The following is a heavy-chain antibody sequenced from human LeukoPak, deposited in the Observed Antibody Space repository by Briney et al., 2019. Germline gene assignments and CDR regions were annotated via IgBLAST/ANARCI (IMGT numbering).Heavy chain of an antibody. CDR1: GGSISTYF. Sequence: PSETLSLTCTVSGGSISTYFWSWIRQPTGKGLESIGYIYYSGSTNYNPSLKSRVTISLETSKNQFSLKLGSVTAADTAMYYCAREGRKSRGVDIVRKKETGYYYMDVWGKGTTVTVSS. V-gene: IGHV4-59*01. D-gene: IGHD2-15*01. J-gene: IGHJ6*03. CDR3: AREGRKSRGVDIVRKKETGYYYMDV. CDR2: IYYSGST.